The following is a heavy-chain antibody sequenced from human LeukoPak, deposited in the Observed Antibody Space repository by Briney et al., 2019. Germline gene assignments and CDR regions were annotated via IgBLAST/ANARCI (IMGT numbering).Heavy chain of an antibody. CDR3: AKDHPRYYDFWSGDY. CDR2: IRYDGSNK. Sequence: GGSLRLSCAASGFTFSSYGMHWVRQAPGKGLEWVAFIRYDGSNKYCADSVKGRFTISRDNSKNTLYLQMNSLRAEDTAVYYCAKDHPRYYDFWSGDYWGQGTLVTVSS. J-gene: IGHJ4*02. CDR1: GFTFSSYG. D-gene: IGHD3-3*01. V-gene: IGHV3-30*02.